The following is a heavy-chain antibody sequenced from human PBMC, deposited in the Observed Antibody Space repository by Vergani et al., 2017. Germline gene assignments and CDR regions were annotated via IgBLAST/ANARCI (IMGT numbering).Heavy chain of an antibody. CDR1: GGTFSSYA. D-gene: IGHD2-2*01. CDR3: ARRPDTSQPFDY. V-gene: IGHV1-69*12. CDR2: SIPIFGTA. Sequence: VQLVQSGAEVKKPGSSLKVSCKASGGTFSSYAISLVRQAPGQGLKWMGGSIPIFGTANYEQKFQGRVTITADESTSTAYMEVSSLRSEDTAVYYCARRPDTSQPFDYWGQGTLVTVSS. J-gene: IGHJ4*02.